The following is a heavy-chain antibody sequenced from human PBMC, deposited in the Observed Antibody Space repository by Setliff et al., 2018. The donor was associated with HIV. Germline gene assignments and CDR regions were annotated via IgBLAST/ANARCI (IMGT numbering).Heavy chain of an antibody. V-gene: IGHV3-74*01. Sequence: PGGSLRLSCAVSGFTLTSSWIHWVRQAPGKGLVWVSRFRGDDRTTNYADSVKGRFTFSSDNAKNTLYLQLNSLRVEDTAVYFCASWRVPRDAFDIWGLGTRVTVSS. D-gene: IGHD3-3*01. CDR1: GFTLTSSW. CDR3: ASWRVPRDAFDI. J-gene: IGHJ3*02. CDR2: FRGDDRTT.